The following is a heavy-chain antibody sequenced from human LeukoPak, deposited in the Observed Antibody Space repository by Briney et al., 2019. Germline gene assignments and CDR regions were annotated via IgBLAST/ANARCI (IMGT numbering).Heavy chain of an antibody. CDR3: ARDHSSSSSSFDY. V-gene: IGHV3-30*01. J-gene: IGHJ4*02. D-gene: IGHD6-6*01. CDR2: ISYDGSNK. Sequence: GGSLRLSCAASGFTFSSYAMHWVRQAPGKGLEWVAVISYDGSNKYYADSVKGRFTISRDNSKNTLYLQMNSLRAEDTAVYYCARDHSSSSSSFDYWGQGTLVTVSS. CDR1: GFTFSSYA.